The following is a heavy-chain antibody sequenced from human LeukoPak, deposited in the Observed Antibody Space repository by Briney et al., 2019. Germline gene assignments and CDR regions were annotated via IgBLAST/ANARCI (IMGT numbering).Heavy chain of an antibody. CDR2: ISSRSSFI. J-gene: IGHJ4*02. CDR1: GCTFSRYS. V-gene: IGHV3-21*01. Sequence: GGSLRLSCAASGCTFSRYSMNWVRQAPGKGLEWVSSISSRSSFIYYADSVKGRFTISRDNAKNSLYLQMNSLRAEDTAVYYCARDSPLGYCSSSSCPHLDYWGQGTLVTVSS. D-gene: IGHD2-2*01. CDR3: ARDSPLGYCSSSSCPHLDY.